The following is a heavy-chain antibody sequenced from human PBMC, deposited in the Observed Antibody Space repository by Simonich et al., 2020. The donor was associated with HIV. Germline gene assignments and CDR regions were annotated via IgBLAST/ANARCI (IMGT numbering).Heavy chain of an antibody. D-gene: IGHD6-13*01. Sequence: QVQLQESGPGLVKPSETLSLTCAVSGYSISSGYYWGWIRQPPGKGLEWIGEINHSGSIHYNPSLNVRVTISVDSSKNQFSLKLSSVTAADTAVYYCARRYSSSWDPRGAFDIWGQGTLVTVSS. J-gene: IGHJ3*02. CDR3: ARRYSSSWDPRGAFDI. CDR2: INHSGSI. V-gene: IGHV4-38-2*01. CDR1: GYSISSGYY.